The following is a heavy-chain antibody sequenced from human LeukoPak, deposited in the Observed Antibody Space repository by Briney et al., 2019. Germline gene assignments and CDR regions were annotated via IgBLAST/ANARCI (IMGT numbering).Heavy chain of an antibody. D-gene: IGHD3-16*01. J-gene: IGHJ4*02. CDR2: IKEDGSEK. Sequence: GGSLRLSCAASGFTFSNYWMSWVRQGPGKELEWVANIKEDGSEKYYVDSVKGRFTISRDNAKNSLFLQMNSLRAEDTAVYYWARPAAGGFHYWGQGALVTVSS. CDR3: ARPAAGGFHY. CDR1: GFTFSNYW. V-gene: IGHV3-7*03.